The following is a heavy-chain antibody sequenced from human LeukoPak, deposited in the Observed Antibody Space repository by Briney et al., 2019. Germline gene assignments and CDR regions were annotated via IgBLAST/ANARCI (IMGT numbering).Heavy chain of an antibody. D-gene: IGHD3-3*01. CDR3: ARVYKHYDFWSGYYSYNWFDP. J-gene: IGHJ5*02. V-gene: IGHV1-8*03. Sequence: ASVKVSCKASGYTFTSYDINWVRQATGQGLEWMGWMNPNSGNTGYAQKFQGRVTITRNTSISTAYMELSSLRSEDTAVYYCARVYKHYDFWSGYYSYNWFDPWGQGTLVTVSS. CDR2: MNPNSGNT. CDR1: GYTFTSYD.